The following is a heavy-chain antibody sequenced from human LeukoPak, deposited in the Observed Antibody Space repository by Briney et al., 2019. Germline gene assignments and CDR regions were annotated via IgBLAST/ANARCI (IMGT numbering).Heavy chain of an antibody. J-gene: IGHJ4*02. D-gene: IGHD3-10*01. CDR3: AKGPSHMVRGGSFDY. V-gene: IGHV3-30*02. CDR1: RFTFSSYG. CDR2: IRYDGGNK. Sequence: PGGSLRLSCAASRFTFSSYGMHWVRQAPGKGLEWVAFIRYDGGNKYYADSVKGRFTISRDNSKNTLYLQMNSLRAEDTAVYYCAKGPSHMVRGGSFDYWGQGTLVTVSS.